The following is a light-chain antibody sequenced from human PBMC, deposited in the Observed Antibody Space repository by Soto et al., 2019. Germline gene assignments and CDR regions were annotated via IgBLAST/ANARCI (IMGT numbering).Light chain of an antibody. J-gene: IGLJ1*01. CDR2: DVS. CDR3: SSYTSSSTLYV. V-gene: IGLV2-14*01. Sequence: QSVLTQPASVSGSPGQSITISCTGTSSDVGGYNYVSWYQQHPGKAPKLMIYDVSNRPSGVSNRFSGSKSGNTASLTISGLQAEDVAYYYCSSYTSSSTLYVFGTGTNATVL. CDR1: SSDVGGYNY.